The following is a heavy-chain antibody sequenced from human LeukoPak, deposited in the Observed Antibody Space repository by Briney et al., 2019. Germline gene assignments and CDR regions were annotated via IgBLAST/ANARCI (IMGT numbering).Heavy chain of an antibody. J-gene: IGHJ5*02. CDR3: ARDGLYCSSTSCFPRGWFDP. D-gene: IGHD2-2*01. CDR2: INAGNGNT. V-gene: IGHV1-3*03. Sequence: ASVKVSCKASGYTFTSYAMHWVRQAPGQRLEWMGWINAGNGNTKYSQEFQGRVTITRDTSASTAYMELSSLRSEDMAVYYCARDGLYCSSTSCFPRGWFDPWGQGTLVTVSS. CDR1: GYTFTSYA.